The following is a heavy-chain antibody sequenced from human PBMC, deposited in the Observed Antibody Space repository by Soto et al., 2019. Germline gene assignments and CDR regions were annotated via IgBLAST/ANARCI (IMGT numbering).Heavy chain of an antibody. V-gene: IGHV4-59*01. D-gene: IGHD3-10*01. CDR2: IYYSGST. CDR3: ASNHYGSGPYAMDV. J-gene: IGHJ6*02. Sequence: QVQLQESGPGLVKPSETLSLTCTVSGGSISSYYWSWIRQPPGKGLEWIGYIYYSGSTNYNPSLRARVTIPVDTSKNQFSLKLRSVTAADTAVYYWASNHYGSGPYAMDVWGQGTTVTVSS. CDR1: GGSISSYY.